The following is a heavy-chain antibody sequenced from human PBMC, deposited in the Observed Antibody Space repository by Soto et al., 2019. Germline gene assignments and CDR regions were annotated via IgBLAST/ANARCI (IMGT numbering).Heavy chain of an antibody. D-gene: IGHD3-22*01. Sequence: VQLVESGGGLVQPGGSLRLSCKASQFTFGNYWMSWVRQAPGKRLEWVANIKHDGSDKYYVDSVKGRFTISRDNAEDALYLQMNSLRAEDTAVYYCARDPHGYFDYWGQGTLVPVSS. J-gene: IGHJ4*02. CDR1: QFTFGNYW. CDR2: IKHDGSDK. V-gene: IGHV3-7*01. CDR3: ARDPHGYFDY.